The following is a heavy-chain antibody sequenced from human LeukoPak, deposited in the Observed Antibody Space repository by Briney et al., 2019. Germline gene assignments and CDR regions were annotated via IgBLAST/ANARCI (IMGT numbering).Heavy chain of an antibody. D-gene: IGHD2-2*01. CDR1: GGSISSYY. V-gene: IGHV4-59*01. J-gene: IGHJ6*03. Sequence: SETLSLTCTVSGGSISSYYWSWLRQPPGKGREGIGYINYSGSTNYNPSLKSRVTISLDTSKNQFSLKLNSVTAADTAVYYCAREGAAPMYYYYMDVWGKGTTVTVSS. CDR3: AREGAAPMYYYYMDV. CDR2: INYSGST.